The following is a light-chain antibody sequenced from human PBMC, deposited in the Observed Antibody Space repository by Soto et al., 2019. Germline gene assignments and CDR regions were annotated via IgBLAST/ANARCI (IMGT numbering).Light chain of an antibody. J-gene: IGKJ1*01. CDR1: QSVSSSY. CDR3: QQYGRT. Sequence: EIVLTQSPGTLSLSPGERATLSCRASQSVSSSYLAWYQQKPGQAPRLLIYGASSRATGIPDRFSGSGSGIDFTLTISRLEPEDFAVYYCQQYGRTFGQGTRWIS. V-gene: IGKV3-20*01. CDR2: GAS.